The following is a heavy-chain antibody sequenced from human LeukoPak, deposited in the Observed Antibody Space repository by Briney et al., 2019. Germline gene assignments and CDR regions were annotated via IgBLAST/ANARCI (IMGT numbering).Heavy chain of an antibody. D-gene: IGHD6-13*01. CDR3: ARLLPYYSPGRIAAAGSAFDI. Sequence: GESLKISCKGSGYSFTSYWIGWVRQMPGKGLEWMGIIYPGDSDTRYSPSFQGQVTISADKSISTAYLQWSSLKASDTAMYYCARLLPYYSPGRIAAAGSAFDIWGQGTMVTVSS. J-gene: IGHJ3*02. CDR2: IYPGDSDT. CDR1: GYSFTSYW. V-gene: IGHV5-51*01.